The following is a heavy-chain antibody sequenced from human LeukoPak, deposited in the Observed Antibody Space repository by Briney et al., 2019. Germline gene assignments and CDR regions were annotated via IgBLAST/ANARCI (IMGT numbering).Heavy chain of an antibody. D-gene: IGHD6-19*01. J-gene: IGHJ4*02. V-gene: IGHV1-18*01. Sequence: ASVKVSCKASGGTFSSYAISWVRQAPGQGLEWMGWISASNGDTHYSEKFQDRITVTTDTSTSTAYMELRSLRSDDTAVYYCARYSSGWSGFDYWGQGTLVTVSS. CDR3: ARYSSGWSGFDY. CDR1: GGTFSSYA. CDR2: ISASNGDT.